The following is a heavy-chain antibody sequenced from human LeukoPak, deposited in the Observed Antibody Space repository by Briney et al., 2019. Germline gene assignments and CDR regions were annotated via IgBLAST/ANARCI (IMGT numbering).Heavy chain of an antibody. CDR1: GFTFSSYS. Sequence: GGSLRLSCAASGFTFSSYSMNWVRQAPGKGLEWVSFISSSSSTIYYADSVKGRFTISRDNAKNSLYLQMNSLRAEDTAVYYCAKASWVSSADAVLWGQGTVVTVSS. J-gene: IGHJ4*02. V-gene: IGHV3-48*04. CDR2: ISSSSSTI. D-gene: IGHD3-16*01. CDR3: AKASWVSSADAVL.